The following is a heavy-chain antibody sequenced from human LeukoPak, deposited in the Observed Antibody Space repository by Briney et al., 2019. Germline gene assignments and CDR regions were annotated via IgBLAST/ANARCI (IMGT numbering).Heavy chain of an antibody. CDR3: ARLEPAPFWNGVYYYYYMDV. V-gene: IGHV4-34*01. D-gene: IGHD3-3*01. Sequence: SETLSLTCAVYGGSFSGYYWSWIRQPPGKGLEWIGEINHSGSTNYNPSLKSRVTISVDTSKNQFSLKLSSVTAADTAVYYCARLEPAPFWNGVYYYYYMDVWGKGTTVTVSS. CDR2: INHSGST. CDR1: GGSFSGYY. J-gene: IGHJ6*03.